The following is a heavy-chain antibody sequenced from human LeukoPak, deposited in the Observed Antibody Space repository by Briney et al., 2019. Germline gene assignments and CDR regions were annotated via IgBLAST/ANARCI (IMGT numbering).Heavy chain of an antibody. Sequence: GASVKVSCKASGYTLTGYYMHWVRQAPGQGLEWMGWINPNSGGTNYAQKFQGRVTMTRDTSISTAYMELSRLRSDDTAVYYCARDRLTGTANWFDPWGQGTLVTVSS. V-gene: IGHV1-2*02. D-gene: IGHD1-20*01. CDR1: GYTLTGYY. CDR2: INPNSGGT. CDR3: ARDRLTGTANWFDP. J-gene: IGHJ5*02.